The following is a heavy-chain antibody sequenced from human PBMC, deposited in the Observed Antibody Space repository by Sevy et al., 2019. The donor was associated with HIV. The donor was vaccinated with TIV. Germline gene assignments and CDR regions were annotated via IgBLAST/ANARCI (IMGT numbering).Heavy chain of an antibody. Sequence: GGSLRLSCAASGFSFSIYSMNWVRQAPGRGLEWVSYMSNTGSTIHYADSVKGRFTISRDNAKNSLYLQMNSLRAEDTAVYYSASQRGGYDRLYYFAYWGQGTLVTGSS. CDR2: MSNTGSTI. D-gene: IGHD5-12*01. J-gene: IGHJ4*02. CDR3: ASQRGGYDRLYYFAY. CDR1: GFSFSIYS. V-gene: IGHV3-48*01.